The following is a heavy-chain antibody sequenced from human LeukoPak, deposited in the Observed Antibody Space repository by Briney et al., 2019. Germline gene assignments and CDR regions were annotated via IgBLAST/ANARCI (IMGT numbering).Heavy chain of an antibody. Sequence: GGSLRLSCAASGITVSSNYMSWVRQAPGKGLGGVGAIYSGGSTYYAASVKGRFTISRDNSKNTLYLQMNRLRAEDTAVYYCARDKTGGGSRLGPHDAFDIWGQGTMVTVS. CDR1: GITVSSNY. D-gene: IGHD2-15*01. J-gene: IGHJ3*02. V-gene: IGHV3-66*01. CDR3: ARDKTGGGSRLGPHDAFDI. CDR2: IYSGGST.